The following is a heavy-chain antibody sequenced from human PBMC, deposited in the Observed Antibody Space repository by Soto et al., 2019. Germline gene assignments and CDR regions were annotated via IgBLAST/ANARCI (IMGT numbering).Heavy chain of an antibody. J-gene: IGHJ4*02. D-gene: IGHD2-21*02. CDR3: VRDLAVVTGAFDY. Sequence: GSLRLSCAASGFIFSTYSMNWVRQAPGKGLEWVSSISSSSNYIYKADSVKGRFTISRDNAKNSLYLQMNSLRAEDTAVYYCVRDLAVVTGAFDYWGQGTLVTVSS. CDR1: GFIFSTYS. V-gene: IGHV3-21*01. CDR2: ISSSSNYI.